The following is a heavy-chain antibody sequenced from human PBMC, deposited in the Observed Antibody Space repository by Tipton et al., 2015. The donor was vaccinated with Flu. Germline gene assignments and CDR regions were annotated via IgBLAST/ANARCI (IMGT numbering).Heavy chain of an antibody. D-gene: IGHD5-12*01. CDR2: IRGVGGRWVAPVSGGGDAP. Sequence: SLRLSCAASGFTFSRYAMSWGRQAPGKGPELVAAIRGVGGRWVAPVSGGGDAPLCADSVKVRFTISRDNFKSVLYLQMNSLIAEDAAVDYCAKVIPELVAGPDSWGQGTLVAVSS. CDR1: GFTFSRYA. J-gene: IGHJ4*02. V-gene: IGHV3-23*01. CDR3: AKVIPELVAGPDS.